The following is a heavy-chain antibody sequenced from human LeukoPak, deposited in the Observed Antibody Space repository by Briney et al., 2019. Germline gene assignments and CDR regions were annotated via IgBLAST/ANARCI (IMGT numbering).Heavy chain of an antibody. D-gene: IGHD6-19*01. Sequence: GGSLRLSCAASGFTFSSYAMHWVRQAPGKGLEWVAVIWYDGSNKYYADSVKGRFTISRDNSKNTLYLQMNSLRAEDTAVYYCARDKKSGRYDYWGQGTLVTVSS. CDR2: IWYDGSNK. J-gene: IGHJ4*02. CDR1: GFTFSSYA. CDR3: ARDKKSGRYDY. V-gene: IGHV3-30*04.